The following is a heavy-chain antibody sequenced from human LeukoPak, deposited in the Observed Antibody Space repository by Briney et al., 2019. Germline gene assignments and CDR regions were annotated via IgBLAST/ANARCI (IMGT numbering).Heavy chain of an antibody. CDR2: ISSSSSTI. D-gene: IGHD2-2*01. Sequence: GGSLRLSCAASGFTFSCYSMNWVRQAPGKWLEWVSYISSSSSTIYYADSVKGRFTISRDNAKNSLYLQMNSLRAEDTAVYYCARDLCSSTTCYPDYWRQGTLVTVSS. CDR1: GFTFSCYS. J-gene: IGHJ4*02. V-gene: IGHV3-48*01. CDR3: ARDLCSSTTCYPDY.